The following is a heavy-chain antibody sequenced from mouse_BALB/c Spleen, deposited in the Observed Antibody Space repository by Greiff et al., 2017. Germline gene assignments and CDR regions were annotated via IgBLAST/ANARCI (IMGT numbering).Heavy chain of an antibody. D-gene: IGHD2-3*01. CDR2: ISSGGSYT. CDR3: ARAIYDGYYGD. V-gene: IGHV5-9-4*01. J-gene: IGHJ2*01. Sequence: EVMLVESGGGLVKPGGSLKLSCAASGFTFSSYAMSWVRQSPEKRLEWVAEISSGGSYTYYPDTVTGRFTISRDNAKNTLYLEMSSLRSEDTAMYYCARAIYDGYYGDWGQGTTLTVSS. CDR1: GFTFSSYA.